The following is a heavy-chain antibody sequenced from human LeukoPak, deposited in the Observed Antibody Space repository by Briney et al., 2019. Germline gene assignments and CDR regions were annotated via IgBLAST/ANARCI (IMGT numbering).Heavy chain of an antibody. V-gene: IGHV2-5*01. D-gene: IGHD1-1*01. Sequence: SGPTLVKPTQTLTLTCTFSGFSLSTSGGGVGWIRQPPGKALEWLALIYWNDDKRYSPSLKSRLTITKDTSSKNQVVLTMTNMDPMDTATYFCVHRPQLEPNFDYWGQGTLVTVSS. CDR2: IYWNDDK. J-gene: IGHJ4*02. CDR3: VHRPQLEPNFDY. CDR1: GFSLSTSGGG.